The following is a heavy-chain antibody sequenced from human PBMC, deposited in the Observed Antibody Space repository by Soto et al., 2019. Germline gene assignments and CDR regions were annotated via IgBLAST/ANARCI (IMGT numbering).Heavy chain of an antibody. D-gene: IGHD6-19*01. Sequence: SETLSLTCSVSGGSISTSDYYWGWIRQPPGKGLEWIGSIYYSGSTNYNPSLKSRVTTSVDTSKNQFSLKLSSVNAADTALYYCARGPGIAVAGPPVSYFDYWGLGILVTVSS. V-gene: IGHV4-39*07. CDR3: ARGPGIAVAGPPVSYFDY. CDR1: GGSISTSDYY. CDR2: IYYSGST. J-gene: IGHJ4*02.